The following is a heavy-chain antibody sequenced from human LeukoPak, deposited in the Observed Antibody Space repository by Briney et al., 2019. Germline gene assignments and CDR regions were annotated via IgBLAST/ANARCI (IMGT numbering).Heavy chain of an antibody. V-gene: IGHV4-61*02. CDR2: IYTSGNT. Sequence: PSETLSLTCTVSAGSISSGSYYWSWIRQPVGQELEWIGRIYTSGNTNYNPSLKSRVSISVDTSKNQFSLKVSSVTAADTAVYYCASSQTGYRVDKWGQGTLVTVSS. CDR1: AGSISSGSYY. CDR3: ASSQTGYRVDK. J-gene: IGHJ4*02. D-gene: IGHD5-18*01.